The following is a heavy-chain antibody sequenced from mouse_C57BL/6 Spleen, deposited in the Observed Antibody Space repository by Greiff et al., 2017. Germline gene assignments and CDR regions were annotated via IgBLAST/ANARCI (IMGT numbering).Heavy chain of an antibody. CDR2: IDPNSGGT. Sequence: VQLQQPGAELVQPVASVKLSCKASGYTFTSYWMHWVKQRPGRGLEWIGRIDPNSGGTKYNEKFKGKATLNVDKPSSTAYMQLSSLTSEASAVYYCARSGTGAGAMDYWGQGTSGTVSP. CDR3: ARSGTGAGAMDY. CDR1: GYTFTSYW. V-gene: IGHV1-72*01. D-gene: IGHD4-1*01. J-gene: IGHJ4*01.